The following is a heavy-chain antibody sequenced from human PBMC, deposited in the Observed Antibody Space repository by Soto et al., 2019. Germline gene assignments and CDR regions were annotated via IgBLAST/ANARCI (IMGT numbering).Heavy chain of an antibody. J-gene: IGHJ5*02. CDR3: ARQGYCGGGSCYLKDCFAP. CDR1: CGSISRSSYY. D-gene: IGHD2-15*01. CDR2: IYYSGNT. Sequence: ENLSPTRTVSCGSISRSSYYWGWVRPPPGKGLEGIGGIYYSGNTYYNPSLKSRVTISVDTSKNQSSLKLSSVTAADTAVYYCARQGYCGGGSCYLKDCFAPWGQGTLVPVSS. V-gene: IGHV4-39*01.